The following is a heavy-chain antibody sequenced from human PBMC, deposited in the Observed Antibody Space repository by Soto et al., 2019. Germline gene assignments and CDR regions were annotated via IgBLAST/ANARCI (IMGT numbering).Heavy chain of an antibody. CDR1: GGTFSSSG. CDR2: IVPSLDTT. V-gene: IGHV1-69*11. Sequence: QVHLVQSGTEVKKPGSSVKVSCKASGGTFSSSGFSWVRQAPGQGLEWMGMIVPSLDTTNYAQKFQARVTITADEITSTACMALRSLRSEDTAVYYCARWPQPRYTADPYAVDVWGQGTRVIVSS. CDR3: ARWPQPRYTADPYAVDV. J-gene: IGHJ6*02. D-gene: IGHD3-16*02.